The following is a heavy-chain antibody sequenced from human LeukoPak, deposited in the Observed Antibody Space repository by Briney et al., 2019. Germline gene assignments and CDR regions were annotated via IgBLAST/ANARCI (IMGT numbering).Heavy chain of an antibody. CDR3: ARRGLAASSDS. Sequence: ASVKVSCKASGYGFTGYFILWMRQAPGQGLEWMGWINPHSGSTNYAPKFQGRVTSTRDTSINTVYLQLTSLRPDDTAIYYCARRGLAASSDSWGQGTLVTVSS. D-gene: IGHD2-15*01. CDR2: INPHSGST. V-gene: IGHV1-2*02. J-gene: IGHJ4*02. CDR1: GYGFTGYF.